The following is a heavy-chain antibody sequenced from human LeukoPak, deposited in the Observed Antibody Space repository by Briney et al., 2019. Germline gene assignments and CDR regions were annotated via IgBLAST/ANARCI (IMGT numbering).Heavy chain of an antibody. D-gene: IGHD1-14*01. J-gene: IGHJ4*02. Sequence: GGSLRLSCAASGFTFSNYAMHWVRQAPGKGLEWVAVISYDGSNKYYADSVKGRFTISRDNSKNTLYLQMNSLRAEDTAVYYCFLRQDPEASNLFDYWGQGTLVTVSS. V-gene: IGHV3-30*01. CDR1: GFTFSNYA. CDR3: FLRQDPEASNLFDY. CDR2: ISYDGSNK.